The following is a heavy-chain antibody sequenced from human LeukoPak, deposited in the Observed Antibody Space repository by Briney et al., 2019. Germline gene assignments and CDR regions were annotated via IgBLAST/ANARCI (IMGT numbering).Heavy chain of an antibody. CDR2: ISGSGGRT. J-gene: IGHJ4*02. V-gene: IGHV3-23*01. CDR1: GFTFSSYA. CDR3: ATSMGGGNIDY. Sequence: GGSLRLSCAASGFTFSSYAMSWVRQAPGKGLEWVSAISGSGGRTYYADSVKGRFTISRDSSKNTLYLQLNSLRVDDTAVYYCATSMGGGNIDYWGQGTLVTVSS. D-gene: IGHD3-16*01.